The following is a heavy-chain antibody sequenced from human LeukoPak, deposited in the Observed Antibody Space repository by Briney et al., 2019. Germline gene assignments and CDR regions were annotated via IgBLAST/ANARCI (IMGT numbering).Heavy chain of an antibody. J-gene: IGHJ5*02. Sequence: GGSLRLSCAASGFTFSSYWMHWVRQAPGKGLGWLSRINSDGSSTSYADSVKGRFTISRDNAKNTLYLQMNSLRAEDTAVYYCARGGIAAAVNWFDPWGQGTLVTVSS. D-gene: IGHD6-13*01. CDR3: ARGGIAAAVNWFDP. CDR2: INSDGSST. V-gene: IGHV3-74*01. CDR1: GFTFSSYW.